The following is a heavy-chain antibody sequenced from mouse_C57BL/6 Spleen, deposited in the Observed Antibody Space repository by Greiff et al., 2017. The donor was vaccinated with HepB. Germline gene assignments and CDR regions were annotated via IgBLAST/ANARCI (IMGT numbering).Heavy chain of an antibody. V-gene: IGHV1-80*01. CDR3: ARSYDGYPFAY. Sequence: QVQLKESGAELVKPGASVKISCKASGYAFSSYWMNWVKQRPGKGLEWIGQIYPGDGDTNYNGKFKGKATLTADKSSSTAYMQLSSLTSEDSAVYFGARSYDGYPFAYWGQGTLVTVSA. D-gene: IGHD2-3*01. J-gene: IGHJ3*01. CDR1: GYAFSSYW. CDR2: IYPGDGDT.